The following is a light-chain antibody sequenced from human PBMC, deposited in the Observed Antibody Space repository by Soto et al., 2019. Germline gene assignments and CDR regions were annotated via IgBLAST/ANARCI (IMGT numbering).Light chain of an antibody. Sequence: DIQMTQSPSTLSASVGDRVTITCRASQSISSWLAWYQQKPGKAPNLLIYEASRLESAVPSRFSGSASGTEFTLTINSLQPDDFATYFCQQYGSYPETFGQGTKVEIK. CDR2: EAS. J-gene: IGKJ1*01. CDR1: QSISSW. CDR3: QQYGSYPET. V-gene: IGKV1-5*03.